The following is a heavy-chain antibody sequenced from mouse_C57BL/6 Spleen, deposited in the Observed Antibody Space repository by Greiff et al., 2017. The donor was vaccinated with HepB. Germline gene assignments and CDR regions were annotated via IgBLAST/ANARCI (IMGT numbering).Heavy chain of an antibody. CDR1: GFTFTDYY. V-gene: IGHV7-3*01. D-gene: IGHD2-3*01. Sequence: EVMLVESGGGLVQPGGSLSLSCAASGFTFTDYYMSWVRQPPGKALEWLGFIRNKANGYTTEYSASVKGRFTISRDNSQSILYLQMNALRAEDSATYYCARESGYYAAGDAMDYWGQGTSVTVSS. CDR2: IRNKANGYTT. J-gene: IGHJ4*01. CDR3: ARESGYYAAGDAMDY.